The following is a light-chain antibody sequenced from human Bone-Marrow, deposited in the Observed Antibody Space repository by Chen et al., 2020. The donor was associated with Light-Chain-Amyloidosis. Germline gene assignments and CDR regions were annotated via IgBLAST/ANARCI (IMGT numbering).Light chain of an antibody. J-gene: IGLJ3*02. CDR3: QVWDRSSDRPV. CDR1: NIGSTS. V-gene: IGLV3-21*02. Sequence: SYVLTPSSSVSVAPGQSATIACGGNNIGSTSVHWYLQTPGQAPLLVAYDDSDRPSGIPERLSGSNSGNTATLTISRVEAGDEADYYCQVWDRSSDRPVFGGGTKLTVL. CDR2: DDS.